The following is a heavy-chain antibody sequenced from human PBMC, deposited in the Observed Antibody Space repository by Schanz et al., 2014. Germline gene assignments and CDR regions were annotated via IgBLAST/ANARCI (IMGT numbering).Heavy chain of an antibody. Sequence: QVRLQESGPGLVRPSETLSLTCTVSGDSITHFYWSWIRQSPGKGLEWIGYISYSGRTYYSPSLKSRLTMSVDTSKNQSSLRLSSVTAADTAIYYCSRGECSSTSCHEVAPPDDWGQGTLVTVSS. J-gene: IGHJ4*02. D-gene: IGHD2-2*01. CDR1: GDSITHFY. V-gene: IGHV4-59*06. CDR3: SRGECSSTSCHEVAPPDD. CDR2: ISYSGRT.